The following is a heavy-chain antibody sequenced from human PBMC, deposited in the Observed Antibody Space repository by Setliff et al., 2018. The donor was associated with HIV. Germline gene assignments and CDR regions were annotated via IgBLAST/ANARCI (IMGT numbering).Heavy chain of an antibody. J-gene: IGHJ4*02. CDR1: GDSINSGNYY. D-gene: IGHD3-10*01. CDR3: ATSPAGEILGSRPFYFDY. CDR2: IYYSGST. Sequence: TLSLTCTVSGDSINSGNYYWSWIRQHPGKGLEWIGYIYYSGSTYYSPSIKSRVTISEDTSKNQFSLKMRSVTAADTAVYYCATSPAGEILGSRPFYFDYWGQGTLVTVSS. V-gene: IGHV4-31*03.